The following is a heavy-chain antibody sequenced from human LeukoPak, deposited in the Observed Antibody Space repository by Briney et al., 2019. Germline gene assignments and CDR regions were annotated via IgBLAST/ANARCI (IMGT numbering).Heavy chain of an antibody. Sequence: SETLSLTCTVSGASISSGDNYWSWIRQPPGKGLEWIGYIYYTGSTYYNPSLKSRVTISSDTSKNQFSLQLTSVTAADTAVYYCARVPFYDSSGVFWGQGTLVTVSP. V-gene: IGHV4-30-4*01. CDR3: ARVPFYDSSGVF. CDR2: IYYTGST. J-gene: IGHJ4*02. D-gene: IGHD3-22*01. CDR1: GASISSGDNY.